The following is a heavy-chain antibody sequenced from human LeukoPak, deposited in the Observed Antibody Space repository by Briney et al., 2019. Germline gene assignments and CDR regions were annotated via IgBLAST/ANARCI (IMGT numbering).Heavy chain of an antibody. CDR2: ISGSGGST. V-gene: IGHV3-23*01. Sequence: QAGGSLRLSCAASGFTFSSYAMSWVRQAPGKGLEWVSAISGSGGSTYYADSVKGRFTISRDNSKNTLYLQMDSLRAEDTAVYYCANSCSDGSCQRVYYYGMDVWGQGTTVTVSS. D-gene: IGHD2-15*01. CDR1: GFTFSSYA. CDR3: ANSCSDGSCQRVYYYGMDV. J-gene: IGHJ6*02.